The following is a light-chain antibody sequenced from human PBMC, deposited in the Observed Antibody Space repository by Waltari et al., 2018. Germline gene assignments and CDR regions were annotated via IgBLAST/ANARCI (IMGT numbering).Light chain of an antibody. CDR3: AXWDDSVNXWL. Sequence: QPVLIQPPSASGTLGQRVTISCSGSSSNXGGNTVNWYHQFPGAAPKVFIYNNNQRPSGVPVRCSGSKSGTSASLAISGLQSXDEANYYCAXWDDSVNXWLFXGGAKLTVL. J-gene: IGLJ3*02. CDR2: NNN. CDR1: SSNXGGNT. V-gene: IGLV1-44*01.